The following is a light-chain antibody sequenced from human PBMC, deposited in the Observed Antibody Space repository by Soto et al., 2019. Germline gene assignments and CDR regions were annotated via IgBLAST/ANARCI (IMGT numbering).Light chain of an antibody. J-gene: IGLJ2*01. CDR2: RNN. CDR3: AAWDDSLSGRV. V-gene: IGLV1-47*01. Sequence: QSVLTQPPSASGTPGQRVTISCSGSSSNIGSNYVYWYQQLPGTAPKLLIYRNNQRPSGVPHRLSGSKSGTSASLAISGLRSEDEADYYCAAWDDSLSGRVFGGGTKLTVL. CDR1: SSNIGSNY.